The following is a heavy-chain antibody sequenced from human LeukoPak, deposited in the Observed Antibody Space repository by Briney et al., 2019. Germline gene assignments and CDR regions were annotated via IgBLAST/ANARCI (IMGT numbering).Heavy chain of an antibody. CDR1: GYTFTSYA. CDR2: INAGNGNT. CDR3: ARTIAVASPFDY. V-gene: IGHV1-3*01. J-gene: IGHJ4*02. D-gene: IGHD6-19*01. Sequence: ASVKVSCKASGYTFTSYAMHWVRQAPGQRLEWMGWINAGNGNTKHSQKFQGRVTITRDTSASTAYMELSSLRSEDTAVYYCARTIAVASPFDYWGQGTLVTVSS.